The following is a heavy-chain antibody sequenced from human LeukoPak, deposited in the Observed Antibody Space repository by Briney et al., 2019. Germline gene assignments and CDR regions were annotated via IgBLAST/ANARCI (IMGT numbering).Heavy chain of an antibody. CDR2: INHSGST. Sequence: PSETLSLTCTVSGGSISSYYWSWIRQPPGKGLEWIGEINHSGSTNYNPSLKSRVTISVDTSKNQFSLKLSSVTAADTAVYYCARVQYGMDVWGQGTTVTVSS. J-gene: IGHJ6*02. CDR3: ARVQYGMDV. V-gene: IGHV4-34*01. CDR1: GGSISSYY.